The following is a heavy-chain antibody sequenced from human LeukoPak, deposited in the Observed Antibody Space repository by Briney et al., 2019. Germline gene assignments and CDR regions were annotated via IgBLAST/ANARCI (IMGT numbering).Heavy chain of an antibody. CDR2: INPNSGGT. Sequence: ASVKVSCKASGYTFTGYYMHWVRQAPGQGLEWMGWINPNSGGTNYAQKVQGRVTMTRDTSISTAYMELSRLRSDDTAVYYCARFSSTSAHFDYWGQGTLVTVSS. J-gene: IGHJ4*02. CDR1: GYTFTGYY. CDR3: ARFSSTSAHFDY. V-gene: IGHV1-2*02. D-gene: IGHD2-2*01.